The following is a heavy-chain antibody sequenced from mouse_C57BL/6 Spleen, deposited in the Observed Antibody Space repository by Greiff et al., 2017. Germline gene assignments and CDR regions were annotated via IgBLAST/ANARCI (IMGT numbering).Heavy chain of an antibody. CDR2: IYPGSGST. V-gene: IGHV1-55*01. CDR1: GYTFTSYW. Sequence: VQLQQSGAELVKPGASVKMSCKASGYTFTSYWMTWVKQRPGQGLEWIGDIYPGSGSTNYNEKFKSKATLTVDTSSSTAYMQLSSLTSEDSAVYYCARSTSYPRWYFDGWGTGTTVTVSS. J-gene: IGHJ1*03. CDR3: ARSTSYPRWYFDG. D-gene: IGHD5-5*01.